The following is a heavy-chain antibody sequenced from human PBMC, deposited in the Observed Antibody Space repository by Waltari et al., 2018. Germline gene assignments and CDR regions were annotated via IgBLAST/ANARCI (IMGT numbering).Heavy chain of an antibody. D-gene: IGHD5-12*01. CDR2: INHSGST. CDR1: GGSFSGYY. CDR3: ARNGRRWLQSSAPFDY. V-gene: IGHV4-34*01. J-gene: IGHJ4*02. Sequence: QVQLQQWGAGLLKPSATLSPTCAVYGGSFSGYYWSWIRQPPGKGLEWIGEINHSGSTNYNPSLKSRVTISVDTSKNQFSLKLSSVTAADTAVYYCARNGRRWLQSSAPFDYWGQGTLVTVSS.